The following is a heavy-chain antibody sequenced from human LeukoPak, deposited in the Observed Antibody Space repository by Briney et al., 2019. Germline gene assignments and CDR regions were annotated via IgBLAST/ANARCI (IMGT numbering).Heavy chain of an antibody. CDR1: GYIFISYG. CDR2: ISAYNGNT. D-gene: IGHD3-22*01. V-gene: IGHV1-18*01. CDR3: ARDVRGIVGMDYFDY. Sequence: GASVKGSCKASGYIFISYGISWVRQAPGQGLEWMGWISAYNGNTKYAQKLQGRVTMTTDTSTSTAYMELRSLRSDDTAVYYCARDVRGIVGMDYFDYWGQGTLVTVSS. J-gene: IGHJ4*02.